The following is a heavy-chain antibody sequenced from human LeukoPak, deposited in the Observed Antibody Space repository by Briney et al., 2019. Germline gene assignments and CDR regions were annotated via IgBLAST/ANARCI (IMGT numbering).Heavy chain of an antibody. CDR1: GFTFTTYW. Sequence: GGSLRLSCAASGFTFTTYWMSWVRQAPGKGLEWVANIKQDGNEKYYVDSVKGRFTISRDNAKNSLYLQMNSLRAEDTAVYYCARDYDSSGWIDYWGQGTLVTVSS. V-gene: IGHV3-7*01. CDR3: ARDYDSSGWIDY. J-gene: IGHJ4*02. D-gene: IGHD3-22*01. CDR2: IKQDGNEK.